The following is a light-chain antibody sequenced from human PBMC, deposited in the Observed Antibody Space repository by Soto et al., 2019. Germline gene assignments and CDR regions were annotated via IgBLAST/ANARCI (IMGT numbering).Light chain of an antibody. J-gene: IGLJ1*01. CDR3: QSYDSSLSGYV. Sequence: QSVLTQPPSVSGAPGQRVTISCTGSSSNIGAGYDVHWYQQLPGTAPKLLIYGNSNRPSGVPVRFSGSKSGTSASLAITGLQAGDEADYYCQSYDSSLSGYVFGTGTKLTVL. CDR2: GNS. V-gene: IGLV1-40*01. CDR1: SSNIGAGYD.